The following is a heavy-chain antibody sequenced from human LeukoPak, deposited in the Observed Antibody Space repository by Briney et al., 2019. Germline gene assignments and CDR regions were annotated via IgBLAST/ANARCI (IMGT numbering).Heavy chain of an antibody. CDR2: ISSSSYI. CDR1: GFTFSSYS. Sequence: PGGSLRLSCAASGFTFSSYSMNWVRQAPGKGLEWVSSISSSSYIYYADSVKGRFTISRDNAKNSLYLQMNSLRAEDTAVYYCARAQSRVNYYMDVWGKGTTVTISS. CDR3: ARAQSRVNYYMDV. V-gene: IGHV3-21*01. D-gene: IGHD5-24*01. J-gene: IGHJ6*03.